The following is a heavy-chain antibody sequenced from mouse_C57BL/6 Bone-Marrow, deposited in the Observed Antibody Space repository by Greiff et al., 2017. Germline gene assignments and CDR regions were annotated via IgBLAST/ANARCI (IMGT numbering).Heavy chain of an antibody. Sequence: VQLQQSGTVLARPGASVKMSCKTSGYTFTSYWMHWVKQRPGQGLEWIGAIYPGNSDTSYNQKFKGKGKLTAVTSASTAYMELSSLTNEDSAVYYCTRKTTVVAKGCDYWGQGTTLTVSS. V-gene: IGHV1-5*01. CDR1: GYTFTSYW. D-gene: IGHD1-1*01. CDR3: TRKTTVVAKGCDY. J-gene: IGHJ2*01. CDR2: IYPGNSDT.